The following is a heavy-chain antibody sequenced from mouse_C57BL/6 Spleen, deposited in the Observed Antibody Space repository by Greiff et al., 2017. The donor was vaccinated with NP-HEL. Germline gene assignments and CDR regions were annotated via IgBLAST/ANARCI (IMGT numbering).Heavy chain of an antibody. CDR2: IDPSDSET. V-gene: IGHV1-52*01. Sequence: QVHVKQPGAELVRPGSSVKLSCKASGYTFTSYWMHWVKQRPIQGLEWIGNIDPSDSETHYNQKFKDKATLTVDKSSSTAYMQLSSLTSEDSAVYYCARGDDYRFAYWGQGTLVTVSA. J-gene: IGHJ3*01. CDR1: GYTFTSYW. CDR3: ARGDDYRFAY. D-gene: IGHD2-4*01.